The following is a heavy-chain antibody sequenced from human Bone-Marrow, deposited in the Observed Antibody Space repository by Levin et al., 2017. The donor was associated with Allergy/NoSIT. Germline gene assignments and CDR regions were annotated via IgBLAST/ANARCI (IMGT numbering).Heavy chain of an antibody. Sequence: ASVKVSCKASGYSFIGYYLNWVRQAPGQGFEWMGWITPRDGATEYAQKFEDRVTMTWDASIKTVFMELKSLRSDDTAVYYCAGEGGSGGDLDSWGQGSLVIVSS. CDR2: ITPRDGAT. CDR1: GYSFIGYY. CDR3: AGEGGSGGDLDS. V-gene: IGHV1-2*02. D-gene: IGHD2-21*02. J-gene: IGHJ4*02.